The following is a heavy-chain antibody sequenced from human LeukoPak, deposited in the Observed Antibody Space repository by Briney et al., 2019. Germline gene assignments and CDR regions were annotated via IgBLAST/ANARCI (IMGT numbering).Heavy chain of an antibody. CDR3: AYRNNFEY. V-gene: IGHV3-7*05. CDR1: GFSFSGHW. J-gene: IGHJ4*02. CDR2: IKADGSEK. Sequence: GGSLRLSCAASGFSFSGHWMNWVRQPPGKGLEWVANIKADGSEKYYVDSVKCRFTISRDDAKRTVDLQMDNLRAEDTAIYYCAYRNNFEYWGQGALVTVSS. D-gene: IGHD1-26*01.